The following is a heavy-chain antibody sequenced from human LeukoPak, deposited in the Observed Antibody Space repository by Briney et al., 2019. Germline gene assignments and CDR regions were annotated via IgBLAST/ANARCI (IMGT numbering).Heavy chain of an antibody. V-gene: IGHV4-4*07. D-gene: IGHD2-2*02. CDR2: IYTSGST. CDR1: GGSISSYY. Sequence: SETLSLTCTVSGGSISSYYWSWIRQPAGKGLEWIGRIYTSGSTNYNPSLKSRVTMSVDTSKNQFSLKLSSVTAADTAVYYCARDSCSSTSCHRNWFDPWGQGNLVTVSS. J-gene: IGHJ5*02. CDR3: ARDSCSSTSCHRNWFDP.